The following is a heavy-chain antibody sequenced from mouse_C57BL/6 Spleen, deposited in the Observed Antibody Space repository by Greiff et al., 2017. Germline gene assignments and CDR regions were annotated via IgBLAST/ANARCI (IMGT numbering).Heavy chain of an antibody. D-gene: IGHD1-1*01. J-gene: IGHJ1*03. V-gene: IGHV5-9-1*02. Sequence: EVKLQESGEGLVKPGGSLKLSCAASGFTFSSYAMSWVRQTPEKRLEWVAYISSGGDYIYYADTVKGRFTISRDNARNTLYLQMSSLKSEDTAMYYCTRGGAYYGSSSWYFDVWGTGTTVTVSS. CDR1: GFTFSSYA. CDR3: TRGGAYYGSSSWYFDV. CDR2: ISSGGDYI.